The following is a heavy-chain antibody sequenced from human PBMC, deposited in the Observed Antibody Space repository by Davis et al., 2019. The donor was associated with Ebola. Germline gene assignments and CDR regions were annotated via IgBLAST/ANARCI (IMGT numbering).Heavy chain of an antibody. Sequence: ASVKVSCKASGYTFTGYYMHWVRQAPGQGLEWMGWMNPNSGNTGYAQKFQGRVTMTRNTSISTAYMELSSLRSEDTAVYYCARGYSGSYYHNWFDPWGQGTLVTVSS. J-gene: IGHJ5*02. V-gene: IGHV1-8*02. D-gene: IGHD1-26*01. CDR2: MNPNSGNT. CDR1: GYTFTGYY. CDR3: ARGYSGSYYHNWFDP.